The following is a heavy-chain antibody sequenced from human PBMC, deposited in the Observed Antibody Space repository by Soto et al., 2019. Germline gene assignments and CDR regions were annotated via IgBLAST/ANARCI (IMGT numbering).Heavy chain of an antibody. J-gene: IGHJ4*02. CDR3: ARAFLSGSLDY. D-gene: IGHD3-16*02. CDR1: GFTFSSYD. Sequence: PGGSLRLSCAASGFTFSSYDMHWVRQVTGKGLEWVSAIGTAGDTYYPDSVKGRFTISRENAKNSLYLQMNSLRAGDTAVYYCARAFLSGSLDYWGQGTLVTVSS. V-gene: IGHV3-13*04. CDR2: IGTAGDT.